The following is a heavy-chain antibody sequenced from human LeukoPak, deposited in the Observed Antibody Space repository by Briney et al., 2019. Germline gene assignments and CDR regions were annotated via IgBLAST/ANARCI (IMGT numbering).Heavy chain of an antibody. CDR3: ASSTGKSYFYALDV. CDR2: IYNDGRT. V-gene: IGHV3-66*01. CDR1: GFTVSSNY. Sequence: GGSLRLSCAAPGFTVSSNYMSWVRQAPGKGLEWVSIIYNDGRTYYADSVKGRFTISRDNSKSTLYLQVNSLRAEDTALYYCASSTGKSYFYALDVWGQGTTVSVSS. J-gene: IGHJ6*02. D-gene: IGHD2-2*01.